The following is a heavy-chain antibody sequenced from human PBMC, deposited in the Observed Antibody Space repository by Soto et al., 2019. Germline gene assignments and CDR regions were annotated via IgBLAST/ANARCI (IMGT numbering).Heavy chain of an antibody. D-gene: IGHD3-22*01. V-gene: IGHV3-9*01. J-gene: IGHJ3*02. CDR1: GFTFDDYA. CDR2: ISWNSGSI. Sequence: GGSLRLSCAASGFTFDDYAMHWVRQAPGKGLEWVSGISWNSGSIGYADSVKGRFTISRDNAKNSLYLQMNSLRAEDTALYYCAKENYDSSGYYSPVGAFDIWGQGTMVTVSS. CDR3: AKENYDSSGYYSPVGAFDI.